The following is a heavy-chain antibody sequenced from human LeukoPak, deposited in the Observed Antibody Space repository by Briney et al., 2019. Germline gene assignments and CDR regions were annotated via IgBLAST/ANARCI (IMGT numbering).Heavy chain of an antibody. V-gene: IGHV4-34*01. CDR1: GGSFSGYY. CDR2: INHSGST. Sequence: SETLSLTCAVSGGSFSGYYWSWIRQPPGKGLEWIGEINHSGSTNYNPSLKSRVTISVDTSKNQFSLKLSSVTAADTAVYYCAREWCSSTSCYTNWFDPWGXXXXVTVSS. CDR3: AREWCSSTSCYTNWFDP. J-gene: IGHJ5*02. D-gene: IGHD2-2*02.